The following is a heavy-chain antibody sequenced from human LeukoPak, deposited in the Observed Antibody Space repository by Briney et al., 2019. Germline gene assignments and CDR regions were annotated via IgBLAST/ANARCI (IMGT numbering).Heavy chain of an antibody. V-gene: IGHV3-30*04. CDR2: LSYGGRNK. D-gene: IGHD4-23*01. J-gene: IGHJ4*02. CDR3: AADPDYGGNSRGGIYY. Sequence: PGRSLRLSCVSSGLTFSTHAIHWVRQAPGKGLEWVSLLSYGGRNKWYADSVKGRFTVSGDGSTDRVFLQMDSLTTEDTAVYHSAADPDYGGNSRGGIYYWGQATLVTDSS. CDR1: GLTFSTHA.